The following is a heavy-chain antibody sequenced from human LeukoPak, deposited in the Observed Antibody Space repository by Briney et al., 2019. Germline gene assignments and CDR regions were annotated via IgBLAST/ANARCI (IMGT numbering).Heavy chain of an antibody. CDR2: IYYSGST. J-gene: IGHJ4*02. Sequence: SETLSLTCTVSGGSISSYYWSWVRQPPGKGREWIGYIYYSGSTNYNPSLKSRVTISVDTSKTQFSLKLGSVTAADTAVYYCARGRGGWSYFAYSGQGTLVTVSS. D-gene: IGHD6-19*01. CDR3: ARGRGGWSYFAY. V-gene: IGHV4-59*01. CDR1: GGSISSYY.